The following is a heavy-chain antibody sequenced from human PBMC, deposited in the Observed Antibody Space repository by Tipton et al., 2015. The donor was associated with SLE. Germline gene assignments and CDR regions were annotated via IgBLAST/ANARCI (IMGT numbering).Heavy chain of an antibody. CDR1: GYTFTNHV. CDR2: ISAYRGNK. D-gene: IGHD3-10*02. V-gene: IGHV1-18*04. CDR3: ARVKSLVGCSDYFDF. J-gene: IGHJ4*02. Sequence: QSGAEVKKPGASVKVSCTASGYTFTNHVITWVRQAPGQGLEWMGWISAYRGNKNYTQNLQGRVTLTTDTSTTTAYMELRSLRTDDTAVYYCARVKSLVGCSDYFDFWGQGTLVTVSS.